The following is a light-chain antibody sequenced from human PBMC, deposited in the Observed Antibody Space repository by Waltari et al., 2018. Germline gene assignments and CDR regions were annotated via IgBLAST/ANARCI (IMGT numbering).Light chain of an antibody. Sequence: QSALTQPASVSGSPGQSITISCTGTSSDVGGYNFVSWYQQHPGKAPKLIIFDVPRWRSGVSHRFSGSKSGNTASLTISGLQAEDEAVYYCTSYTNMNTVIFGGGTKVTVL. J-gene: IGLJ2*01. CDR2: DVP. CDR3: TSYTNMNTVI. CDR1: SSDVGGYNF. V-gene: IGLV2-14*01.